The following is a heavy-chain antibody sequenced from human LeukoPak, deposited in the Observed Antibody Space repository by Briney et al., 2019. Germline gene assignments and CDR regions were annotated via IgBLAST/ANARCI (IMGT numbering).Heavy chain of an antibody. CDR1: GGTFSSYA. CDR2: IIPIFGTA. V-gene: IGHV1-69*05. D-gene: IGHD3-22*01. Sequence: SVKVSCKASGGTFSSYAISWVRQAPGQGLEWMGRIIPIFGTANYAQKFQGRDTITTDESTSTAYMELSSLRSEDTAVYYCARLPYYYDSSGYMDWGQGTLVTVSS. CDR3: ARLPYYYDSSGYMD. J-gene: IGHJ4*02.